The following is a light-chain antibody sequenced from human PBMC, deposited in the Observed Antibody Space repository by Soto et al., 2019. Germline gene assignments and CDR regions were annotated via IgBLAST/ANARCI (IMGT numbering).Light chain of an antibody. V-gene: IGLV1-47*02. CDR1: SSNIGSNY. CDR3: TAWDDILSGYWV. Sequence: QSVLTQPPSASGTPGQRVTISCSGSSSNIGSNYVYWYQQLPGTAPKLLIYSNNQRPSDVPDLLSGSKSGTAASLAISGLRSEDEADYYCTAWDDILSGYWVFGGGTQLTVL. CDR2: SNN. J-gene: IGLJ3*02.